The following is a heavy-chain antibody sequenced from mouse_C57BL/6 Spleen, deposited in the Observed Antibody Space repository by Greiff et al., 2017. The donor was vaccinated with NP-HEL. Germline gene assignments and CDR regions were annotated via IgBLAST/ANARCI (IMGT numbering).Heavy chain of an antibody. V-gene: IGHV2-2*01. J-gene: IGHJ3*01. Sequence: QVQLQQSGPGLVQPSQSLSITCTVSGFSLTSYGVHWVRQSPGKGLEWLGVIWSGGSTDYNAAFISRLSISKDNSKSQVFFKMNSLQADDTARYYCARNYYGSSCLLEYWGQGTLVTVAA. D-gene: IGHD1-1*01. CDR3: ARNYYGSSCLLEY. CDR2: IWSGGST. CDR1: GFSLTSYG.